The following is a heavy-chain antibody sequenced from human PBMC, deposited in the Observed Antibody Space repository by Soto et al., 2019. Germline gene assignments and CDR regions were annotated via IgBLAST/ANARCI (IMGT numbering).Heavy chain of an antibody. V-gene: IGHV3-23*01. CDR1: GFTFSSYA. CDR2: ISGSGHSA. J-gene: IGHJ4*02. CDR3: TKNVVDRGVDF. D-gene: IGHD3-16*02. Sequence: GGSLRLSCAASGFTFSSYAMNWVRQAPGKGLEWISAISGSGHSAYYADSVKGRFTISRDNSKNTLYLQMSGLRAEDTAVYYCTKNVVDRGVDFWGQGTLVTVSS.